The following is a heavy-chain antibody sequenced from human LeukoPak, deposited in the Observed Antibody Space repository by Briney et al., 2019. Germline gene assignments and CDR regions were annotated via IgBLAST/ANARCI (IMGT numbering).Heavy chain of an antibody. CDR1: GFTFDDYA. V-gene: IGHV3-9*01. Sequence: GGSLRLSCAASGFTFDDYAMHWVRQAPGKGLEWVSGISWNSGSIGYADPVKGRFTISRDNAKNSLYLQMNSLRAEDTALYYCAKSGRYCSGGSCYSGFNDYWGQGTLVTVSS. J-gene: IGHJ4*02. D-gene: IGHD2-15*01. CDR2: ISWNSGSI. CDR3: AKSGRYCSGGSCYSGFNDY.